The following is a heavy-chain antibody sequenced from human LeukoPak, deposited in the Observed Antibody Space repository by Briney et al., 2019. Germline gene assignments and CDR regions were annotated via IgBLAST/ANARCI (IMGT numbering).Heavy chain of an antibody. D-gene: IGHD3-16*01. V-gene: IGHV4-30-4*08. J-gene: IGHJ6*03. CDR2: ISNSGNT. Sequence: SETLSLTFTVSGGSISSGDYYWSWIRQPPGKGLEWIGYISNSGNTHFNPSLKSRLTISLDTSKNQFSLNLRSVTAADTAVYYCARVRGGLDIYYYYYYMDVWGKGTTVTVSS. CDR1: GGSISSGDYY. CDR3: ARVRGGLDIYYYYYYMDV.